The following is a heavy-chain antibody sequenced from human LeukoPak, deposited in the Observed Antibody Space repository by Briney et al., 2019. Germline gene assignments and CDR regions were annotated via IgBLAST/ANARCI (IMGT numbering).Heavy chain of an antibody. Sequence: PGGSLRLSCAASGFTFSSYGMHWVRQAPGNGLEGVAVISYDGSNKYYADSVKGRFTISRDNSKNTLYLQMNSLRAEDTAVYYCASLWFGELLSPLDAFDIWGQGTMVTVSS. D-gene: IGHD3-10*01. CDR1: GFTFSSYG. V-gene: IGHV3-30*03. J-gene: IGHJ3*02. CDR2: ISYDGSNK. CDR3: ASLWFGELLSPLDAFDI.